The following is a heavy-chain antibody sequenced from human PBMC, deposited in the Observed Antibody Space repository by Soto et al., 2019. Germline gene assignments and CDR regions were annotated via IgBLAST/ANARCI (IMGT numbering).Heavy chain of an antibody. D-gene: IGHD1-1*01. J-gene: IGHJ4*02. V-gene: IGHV1-18*01. CDR2: ISAHNGNT. CDR1: GYTFTSYG. CDR3: ARGRYGDY. Sequence: QVHLVQSGAEVKKPGASVKVSCKASGYTFTSYGITWVRQAPGQGLEWMGWISAHNGNTDYAQKFQGRVIVTRDTSTSTAYMELXSLXXXXXXVYYCARGRYGDYWGQGALVTVSS.